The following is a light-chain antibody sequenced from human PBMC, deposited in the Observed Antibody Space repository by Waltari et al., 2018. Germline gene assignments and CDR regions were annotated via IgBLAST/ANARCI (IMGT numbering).Light chain of an antibody. CDR3: ATWDDSLNGHVV. CDR1: SSNIGSNA. Sequence: QSVLTQPPSASETPGQRVTISFSGSSSNIGSNAVNWYQQLPGTSPQLLIYNKYPGPSGVPDRFSGSKSGTSASLAISGLQSEDEADYYCATWDDSLNGHVVFGGGTKLTVL. J-gene: IGLJ2*01. CDR2: NKY. V-gene: IGLV1-44*01.